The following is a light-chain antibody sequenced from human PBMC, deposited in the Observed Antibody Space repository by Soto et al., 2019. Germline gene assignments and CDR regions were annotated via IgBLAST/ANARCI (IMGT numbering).Light chain of an antibody. CDR2: DAS. V-gene: IGKV1-5*01. CDR1: QSINNW. CDR3: QQYSRYYT. Sequence: DIQMTQSPSTLSASVGDRVTITCRASQSINNWLAWYQQKPGKAPNLLIFDASTLESGVPSRFSGSGSGTEVTLTISSLQPDDFATYYCQQYSRYYTFGQGTKLEIK. J-gene: IGKJ2*01.